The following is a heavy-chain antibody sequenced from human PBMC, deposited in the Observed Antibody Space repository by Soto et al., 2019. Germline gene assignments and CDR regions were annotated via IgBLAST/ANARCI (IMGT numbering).Heavy chain of an antibody. Sequence: XETLSLPCAVAGDSMSSGSWWSWVRQSPGKGLQWIGEIYHSGNTRNNPSLKSRVTMSVDKSNNQFSLNLMSVTAADTATYYCARDSRTGCSSTECYMPWGRGILVTVSS. CDR2: IYHSGNT. D-gene: IGHD2-2*01. CDR3: ARDSRTGCSSTECYMP. V-gene: IGHV4-4*02. J-gene: IGHJ5*02. CDR1: GDSMSSGSW.